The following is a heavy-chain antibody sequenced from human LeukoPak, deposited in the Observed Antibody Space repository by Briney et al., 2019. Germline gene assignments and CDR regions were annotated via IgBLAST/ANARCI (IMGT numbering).Heavy chain of an antibody. V-gene: IGHV3-21*01. CDR3: ARDINYYYYMDV. Sequence: GGSLRLSCAASGFNFSDDNMNWVRQAPGKGLEWVSSISSSSSYIYYADSVKGRFTISRDNAKNSLYLQMNSLRAEDTAVYYCARDINYYYYMDVWGKGTTVTISS. D-gene: IGHD1-14*01. CDR2: ISSSSSYI. CDR1: GFNFSDDN. J-gene: IGHJ6*03.